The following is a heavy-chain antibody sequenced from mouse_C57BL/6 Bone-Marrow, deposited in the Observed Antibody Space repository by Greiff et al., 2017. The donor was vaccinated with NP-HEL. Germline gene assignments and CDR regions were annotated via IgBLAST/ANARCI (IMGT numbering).Heavy chain of an antibody. V-gene: IGHV14-4*01. Sequence: EVQLQQSGAELVRPGASVKLSCTASGFNIKDDYMYWVKQRPEQGLEWIGWIDPENGDTEYASKFQGKATITADTSSNTAYLQLSSLTSEDTAVYYCTLYDCFAYWGQGTLVTVSA. CDR3: TLYDCFAY. CDR1: GFNIKDDY. D-gene: IGHD2-3*01. CDR2: IDPENGDT. J-gene: IGHJ3*01.